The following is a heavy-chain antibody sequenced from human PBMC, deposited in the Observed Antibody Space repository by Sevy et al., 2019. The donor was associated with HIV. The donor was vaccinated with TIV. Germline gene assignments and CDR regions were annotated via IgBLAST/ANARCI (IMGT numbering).Heavy chain of an antibody. V-gene: IGHV3-30*02. J-gene: IGHJ4*02. Sequence: GGSLRLSCAASGFTFSSYGMHWVRHAPGKGLECVAFIFYDGSDEYYADSVKGRFTISRDNSKNTLYLQMNSLRAADTAVYYCASDILTGSDYWGQGTLVTVSS. CDR2: IFYDGSDE. D-gene: IGHD3-9*01. CDR3: ASDILTGSDY. CDR1: GFTFSSYG.